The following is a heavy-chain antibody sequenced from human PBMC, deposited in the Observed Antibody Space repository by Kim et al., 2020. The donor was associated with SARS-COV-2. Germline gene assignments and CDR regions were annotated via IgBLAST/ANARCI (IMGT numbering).Heavy chain of an antibody. J-gene: IGHJ6*02. V-gene: IGHV3-23*01. CDR3: AKDVDYGSGNSGPYYGLGV. CDR1: GFSFNDYA. D-gene: IGHD3-10*01. CDR2: ISGDTTYV. Sequence: GGSLRLSCAASGFSFNDYAMTWVRQAPGKGLEWVSAISGDTTYVYYADSVKGRFTISRDNSKNTLNLHMKGLRAEDTATYFCAKDVDYGSGNSGPYYGLGVWGQGTTVTVAS.